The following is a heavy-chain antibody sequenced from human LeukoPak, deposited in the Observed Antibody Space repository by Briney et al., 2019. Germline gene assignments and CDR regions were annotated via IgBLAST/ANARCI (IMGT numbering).Heavy chain of an antibody. Sequence: ASVKVSCKASGYTFTGYYMYWVRQAPGQGLEWMGWINPNSGGTNYAQKFQGRVTMARDTSISTAYMELSRLRSDDTAVYYCASSRGAAAGLFDYWGQGTLVTVSS. CDR1: GYTFTGYY. CDR2: INPNSGGT. V-gene: IGHV1-2*02. D-gene: IGHD6-13*01. J-gene: IGHJ4*02. CDR3: ASSRGAAAGLFDY.